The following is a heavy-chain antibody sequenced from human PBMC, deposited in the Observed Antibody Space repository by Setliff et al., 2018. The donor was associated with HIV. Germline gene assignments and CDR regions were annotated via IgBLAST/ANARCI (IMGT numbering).Heavy chain of an antibody. V-gene: IGHV1-18*01. J-gene: IGHJ4*02. Sequence: ASVKVSCKASGYTFATYGISWLRQAPGQGLEWMGWISAFNGPTNYAQKFQGRVTITPDTSTSTAYMELSSLGSEDTAVYYCAREYLYDNSGYARSTYYLDYWGQGTLVTVSS. CDR3: AREYLYDNSGYARSTYYLDY. D-gene: IGHD3-22*01. CDR1: GYTFATYG. CDR2: ISAFNGPT.